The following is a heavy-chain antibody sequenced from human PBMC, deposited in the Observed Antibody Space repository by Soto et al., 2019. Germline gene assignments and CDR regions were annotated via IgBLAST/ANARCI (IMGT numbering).Heavy chain of an antibody. CDR2: ISYDGSNK. D-gene: IGHD3-9*01. V-gene: IGHV3-30*07. J-gene: IGHJ4*02. CDR3: ARVEGYDILTGYRYHYFDY. CDR1: GFTFSSYA. Sequence: GGSLRLSCSASGFTFSSYAMHWVRQAPCKGLEWVAVISYDGSNKYYADSVKGRFTISRDNSKNTLYLQMNSLRAEDTAVYYCARVEGYDILTGYRYHYFDYWGQGTLVTVSS.